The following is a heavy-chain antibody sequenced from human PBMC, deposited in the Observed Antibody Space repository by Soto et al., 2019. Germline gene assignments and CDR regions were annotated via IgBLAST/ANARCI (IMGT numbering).Heavy chain of an antibody. CDR3: AKGGDGYCSTTSCLFHFDY. V-gene: IGHV3-23*01. CDR2: ISGSADAT. Sequence: EVQLLESGGGLVQPGGSLRLSCAASGFTFSTYAMSWVHQAPGKGLEWVSTISGSADATFYADSVKGRFAIFRDNSRTMFYLQMNSLRAEDTAVYHCAKGGDGYCSTTSCLFHFDYWGPGTLATVSS. J-gene: IGHJ4*02. CDR1: GFTFSTYA. D-gene: IGHD2-2*01.